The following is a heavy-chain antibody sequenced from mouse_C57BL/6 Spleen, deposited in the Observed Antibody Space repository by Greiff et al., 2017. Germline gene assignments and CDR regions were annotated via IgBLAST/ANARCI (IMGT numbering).Heavy chain of an antibody. V-gene: IGHV1-52*01. Sequence: QVQLQQPGAELVRPGSSVKLSCKASGYTFTSYWMHWVQQRPIQGLEWIGNIDPSDSDTHYNQQFKDKVTFTVDKASSTAYLQLSSLTSEDTAVYYCARGNDYGSAGSFGYWGQGTTLTVSS. CDR2: IDPSDSDT. CDR1: GYTFTSYW. D-gene: IGHD1-1*01. CDR3: ARGNDYGSAGSFGY. J-gene: IGHJ2*01.